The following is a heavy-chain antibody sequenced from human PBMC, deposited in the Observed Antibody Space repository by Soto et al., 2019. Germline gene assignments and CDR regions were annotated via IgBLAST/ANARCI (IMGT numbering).Heavy chain of an antibody. D-gene: IGHD3-22*01. CDR2: ISYDGSNK. CDR1: GFPFSSYG. J-gene: IGHJ3*02. CDR3: AKVNYYDSSGPWAFDI. V-gene: IGHV3-30*18. Sequence: GGSLRLSCAASGFPFSSYGMHWVRQAPGKGLEWVAVISYDGSNKYYADSVKGRFTISRDNSKNTLYLQMNSLRAEDTAVYYCAKVNYYDSSGPWAFDIWGQGTMVTVSS.